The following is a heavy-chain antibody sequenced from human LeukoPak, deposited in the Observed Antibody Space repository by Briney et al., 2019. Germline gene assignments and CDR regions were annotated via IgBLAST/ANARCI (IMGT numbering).Heavy chain of an antibody. J-gene: IGHJ4*02. CDR1: GFTFSSYA. CDR3: ARAIFSRGWYLVDY. V-gene: IGHV3-30-3*01. Sequence: GGSLRLSCAASGFTFSSYAMHWVRQAPGKGLEWVAVISYDGSNKYYADSVKGRFTISRDNSKNTLYLQMNSLRAEDTAVYYCARAIFSRGWYLVDYWGQGTLVTVSS. D-gene: IGHD6-19*01. CDR2: ISYDGSNK.